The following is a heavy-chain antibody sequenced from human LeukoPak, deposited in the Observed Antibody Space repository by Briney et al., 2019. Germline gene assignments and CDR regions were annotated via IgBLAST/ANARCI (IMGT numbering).Heavy chain of an antibody. CDR2: IYSGGST. V-gene: IGHV3-53*01. CDR1: GFTVSSNY. J-gene: IGHJ4*02. CDR3: ARYRNYYDSSGYYPFDY. Sequence: GGSLRLSCAASGFTVSSNYMSWVRQAQGKGLEWVSVIYSGGSTYYADSVKGRFTISRDNSKNTLYLQMNSLRAEDTAVYYCARYRNYYDSSGYYPFDYWGQGTLVTVSS. D-gene: IGHD3-22*01.